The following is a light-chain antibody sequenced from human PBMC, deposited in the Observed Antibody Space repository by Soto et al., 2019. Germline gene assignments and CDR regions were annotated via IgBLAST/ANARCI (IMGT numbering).Light chain of an antibody. CDR3: QQYDYWPQYT. CDR1: QSIRDN. Sequence: EIVMTQSPATLSVSPGERAIVSCRASQSIRDNLAWYQQTSGRAPRLLIYGASIRATGVPARFSGSGSGTEFTLTISSLQSEDFAVYYCQQYDYWPQYTFGQGTKVEIK. V-gene: IGKV3-15*01. CDR2: GAS. J-gene: IGKJ2*01.